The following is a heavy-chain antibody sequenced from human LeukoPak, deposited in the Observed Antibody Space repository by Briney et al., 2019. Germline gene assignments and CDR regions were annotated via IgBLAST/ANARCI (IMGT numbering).Heavy chain of an antibody. CDR1: GGSFSGYY. D-gene: IGHD3-3*01. Sequence: NPSETLSLTCAVFGGSFSGYYWSWIRQPPGKGQEWIGEINHSGSTNYNSFLKSRVTISVDTSKNQFSLKLRSVTAADTAVYYCAREAILGSYNWFDPWGQGTLVTVSS. CDR3: AREAILGSYNWFDP. V-gene: IGHV4-34*01. J-gene: IGHJ5*02. CDR2: INHSGST.